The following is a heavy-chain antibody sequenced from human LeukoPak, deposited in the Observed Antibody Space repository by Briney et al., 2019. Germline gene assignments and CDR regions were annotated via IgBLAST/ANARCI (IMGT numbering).Heavy chain of an antibody. J-gene: IGHJ4*02. Sequence: PSETLSLTCTVSGGSISSYYWSWIRQPPGKGLEWFGYIYYSGSTNYNPSLKSRVTISVDTSKNQFSLKLSSVTAADTAVYYCARRGERDYGDYYFDYWGQGTLVTVSS. CDR2: IYYSGST. V-gene: IGHV4-59*08. D-gene: IGHD4-17*01. CDR1: GGSISSYY. CDR3: ARRGERDYGDYYFDY.